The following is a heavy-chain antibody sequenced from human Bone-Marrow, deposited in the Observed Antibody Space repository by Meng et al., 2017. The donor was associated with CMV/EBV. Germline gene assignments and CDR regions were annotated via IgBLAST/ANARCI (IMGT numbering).Heavy chain of an antibody. CDR1: GVTFNPYE. D-gene: IGHD4-11*01. J-gene: IGHJ6*01. CDR3: ARDRDYPQSGMAV. Sequence: GESLKISCAACGVTFNPYEMNWVRQAPGKGLEWVSCISSSGGATYDADSVKGRFTISRDNAKNSLYLQMNSLRAEDTAVYYCARDRDYPQSGMAVWGQGHTVHVAS. V-gene: IGHV3-48*03. CDR2: ISSSGGAT.